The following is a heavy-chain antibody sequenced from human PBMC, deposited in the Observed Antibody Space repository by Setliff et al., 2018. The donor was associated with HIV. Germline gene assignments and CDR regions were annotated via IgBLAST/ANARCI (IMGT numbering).Heavy chain of an antibody. V-gene: IGHV4-34*01. CDR2: INHGGST. D-gene: IGHD3-22*01. J-gene: IGHJ6*03. CDR3: ARHYDSSGPNYRYYYMDV. Sequence: SETLSLTCAVYSGSFSGYYWSWIRQSPGKGLEWIGEINHGGSTKYNPSFKSRLAMSVDTSEQQFSLKLNSVTAADTAVYYCARHYDSSGPNYRYYYMDVWGKGTTVTVSS. CDR1: SGSFSGYY.